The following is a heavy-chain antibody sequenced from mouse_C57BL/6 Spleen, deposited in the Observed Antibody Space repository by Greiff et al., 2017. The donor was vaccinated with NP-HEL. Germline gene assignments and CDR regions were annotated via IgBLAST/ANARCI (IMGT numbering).Heavy chain of an antibody. CDR2: ISSGSSTI. V-gene: IGHV5-17*01. CDR3: ARRFITTVVARGYAMDY. D-gene: IGHD1-1*01. CDR1: GFTFSDYG. J-gene: IGHJ4*01. Sequence: EVKLQESGGGLVKPGGSLKLSCAASGFTFSDYGMHWVRQAPEKGLEWVAYISSGSSTIYYADTVKGRFTISRDNAKNTLFLQMTSLRSEDTAMYYCARRFITTVVARGYAMDYWGQGTSVTVSS.